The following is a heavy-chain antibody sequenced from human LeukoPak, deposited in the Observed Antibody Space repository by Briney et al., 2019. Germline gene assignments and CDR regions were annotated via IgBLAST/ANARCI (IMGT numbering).Heavy chain of an antibody. CDR1: NDSISSSPYY. Sequence: NTSETLSLTCTVSNDSISSSPYYWGWIRQPPGKGLEWIGSIYYSGSTYYNPSLKSRVTISVDTSKNQFSLKLSSVTAADTAVYYCARLFSTVGSPAAIIPNDYWGQGTLVTVSS. CDR3: ARLFSTVGSPAAIIPNDY. CDR2: IYYSGST. D-gene: IGHD2-2*01. J-gene: IGHJ4*02. V-gene: IGHV4-39*01.